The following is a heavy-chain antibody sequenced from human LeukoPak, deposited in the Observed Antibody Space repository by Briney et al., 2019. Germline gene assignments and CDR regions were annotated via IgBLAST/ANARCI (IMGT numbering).Heavy chain of an antibody. CDR1: GGSISSYY. CDR3: ARGRCRNSGCRPYFDY. V-gene: IGHV4-59*01. Sequence: SETLSLTCTVSGGSISSYYWSWIRQPPGKGLEWIGYIYYSGSTNYNPSLKSRVTISTDTSKSQFSLNLRSVAAEDTGIYYCARGRCRNSGCRPYFDYWGQGTQVTVSS. CDR2: IYYSGST. J-gene: IGHJ4*02. D-gene: IGHD2/OR15-2a*01.